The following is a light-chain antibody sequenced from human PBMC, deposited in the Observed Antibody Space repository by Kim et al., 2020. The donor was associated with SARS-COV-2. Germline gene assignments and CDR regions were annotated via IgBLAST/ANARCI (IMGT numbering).Light chain of an antibody. Sequence: RVTDSVTGSGSNLGASIYVHWYQHLPGAAPKLLIYHNANRPSGVPDRFSGSKSGTAASLAITGLLAEDEADYYCQSYDTALSAVVFGGGTQLTVL. CDR1: GSNLGASIY. J-gene: IGLJ2*01. CDR3: QSYDTALSAVV. V-gene: IGLV1-40*01. CDR2: HNA.